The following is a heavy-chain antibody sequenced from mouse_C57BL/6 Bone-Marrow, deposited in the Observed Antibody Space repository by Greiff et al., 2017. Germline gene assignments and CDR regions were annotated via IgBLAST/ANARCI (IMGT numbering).Heavy chain of an antibody. Sequence: QVQLQQPGAELVKPGASVKLSCKASGYTFTSYWMHWVKQRPGRGLEWIGRIDPNSGGTKYNEKFKSKATLTVDKPSSTAYMRLSSLTSEDSAVYYCARWGYYVHAWFAYWGQGTLVNVSA. J-gene: IGHJ3*01. CDR1: GYTFTSYW. CDR3: ARWGYYVHAWFAY. D-gene: IGHD2-3*01. CDR2: IDPNSGGT. V-gene: IGHV1-72*01.